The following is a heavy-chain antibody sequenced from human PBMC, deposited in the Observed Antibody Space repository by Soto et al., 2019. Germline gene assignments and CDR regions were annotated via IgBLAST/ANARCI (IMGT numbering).Heavy chain of an antibody. CDR1: GFTVSTKY. V-gene: IGHV3-66*01. Sequence: GGSLRLSCAASGFTVSTKYMSWVRQAPGKGLEWVSVIYSGGSTFYADSVRGRFTISRDNSKNTVNLQMNSLRAEDTAVYYCARDPWAADYWGQGTLVTVPQ. D-gene: IGHD3-16*01. CDR3: ARDPWAADY. J-gene: IGHJ4*02. CDR2: IYSGGST.